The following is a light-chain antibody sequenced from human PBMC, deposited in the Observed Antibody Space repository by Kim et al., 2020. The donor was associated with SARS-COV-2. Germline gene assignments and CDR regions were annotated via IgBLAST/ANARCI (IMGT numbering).Light chain of an antibody. CDR2: GKN. CDR3: QSRDSNNKVV. CDR1: SLRRYY. V-gene: IGLV3-19*01. J-gene: IGLJ2*01. Sequence: SSELTQDPAVSVALGQTVRITCQGDSLRRYYASWYQQKPGQAPILVICGKNNRPSGIPDRFSASSSGNTASLTITGAQAEEEADYYCQSRDSNNKVVFGGGTKLTVL.